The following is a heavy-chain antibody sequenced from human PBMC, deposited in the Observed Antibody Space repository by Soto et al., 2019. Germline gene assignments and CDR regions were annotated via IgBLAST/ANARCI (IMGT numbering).Heavy chain of an antibody. Sequence: EVQLLESGGGLVQPGGSLRLSCAASGFTFNNYAMTWVRQAPGKGLEWVSAISGGGDTTSYADAVEGQFTVSRDGSKNTLYLQMSSLSAEDTALYYCAKGRGGAGSLTPRVDFWGQGTLVTVSS. CDR1: GFTFNNYA. J-gene: IGHJ4*02. V-gene: IGHV3-23*01. CDR3: AKGRGGAGSLTPRVDF. D-gene: IGHD3-10*01. CDR2: ISGGGDTT.